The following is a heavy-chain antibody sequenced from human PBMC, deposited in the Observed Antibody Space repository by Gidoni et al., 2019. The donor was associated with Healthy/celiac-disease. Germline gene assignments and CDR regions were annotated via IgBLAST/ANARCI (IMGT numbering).Heavy chain of an antibody. J-gene: IGHJ4*02. Sequence: EVQLLESGGGVVQPGGSLRLSCAASGFTFSSYAMSWVRQAPGKGLEWVSAISGRCGSTYYADSVKGRFTISRDNSKNTLYLQMNSLRAEDTAVYYCAKEGTGDSYYFDYWGQGTLVTVSS. V-gene: IGHV3-23*01. CDR2: ISGRCGST. CDR3: AKEGTGDSYYFDY. D-gene: IGHD7-27*01. CDR1: GFTFSSYA.